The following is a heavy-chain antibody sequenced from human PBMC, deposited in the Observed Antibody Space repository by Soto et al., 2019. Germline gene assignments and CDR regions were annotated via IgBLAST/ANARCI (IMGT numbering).Heavy chain of an antibody. J-gene: IGHJ5*02. V-gene: IGHV4-39*07. CDR2: IYYSGSN. Sequence: SETLSLTCTVSGGSISSSSYYWGWIRQPPGKGLEWIGSIYYSGSNYYNPSLKSRVTISVDTSKNQFSLKLSSVTAADTVVYYCAREGDGYNYNWFDPWGQGTLVTVSS. CDR1: GGSISSSSYY. D-gene: IGHD5-12*01. CDR3: AREGDGYNYNWFDP.